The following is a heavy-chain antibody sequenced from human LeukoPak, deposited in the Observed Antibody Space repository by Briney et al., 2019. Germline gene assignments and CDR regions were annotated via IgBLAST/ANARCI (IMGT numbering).Heavy chain of an antibody. Sequence: SETLSLTCTVSGGSISSSSYYWGWIRQPPGKGLEWIGSIYYSGSTYYNPSLKSRVTISVDTSKNQFSLKLSSATAADTAVYYCARASLLDIVATYSSSRSGFAFDIWGQGTMVTVSS. CDR1: GGSISSSSYY. D-gene: IGHD5-12*01. V-gene: IGHV4-39*07. CDR2: IYYSGST. CDR3: ARASLLDIVATYSSSRSGFAFDI. J-gene: IGHJ3*02.